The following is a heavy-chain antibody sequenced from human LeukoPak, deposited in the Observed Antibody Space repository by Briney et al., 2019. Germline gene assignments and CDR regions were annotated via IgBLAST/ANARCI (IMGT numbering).Heavy chain of an antibody. V-gene: IGHV4-39*01. J-gene: IGHJ5*02. CDR1: GGSISSSSDY. D-gene: IGHD3-10*01. Sequence: PSETLSLTCTVSGGSISSSSDYWGWIRQPPGKGLEWIGSIYYSGSTYYNPSLKSRVTISVDTSKNQFSLKLSSVTAADTAVYYCARRLLWFGANFDPWGQGTLVTVSS. CDR2: IYYSGST. CDR3: ARRLLWFGANFDP.